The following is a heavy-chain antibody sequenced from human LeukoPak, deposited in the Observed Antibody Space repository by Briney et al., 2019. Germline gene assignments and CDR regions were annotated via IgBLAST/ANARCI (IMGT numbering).Heavy chain of an antibody. CDR3: ARDYDGGI. CDR1: GFTFSSFA. D-gene: IGHD3-10*01. J-gene: IGHJ3*02. V-gene: IGHV3-23*01. CDR2: ISGSGGSGGST. Sequence: SGGSLRLSCAASGFTFSSFAMNWVRQAPGKGLEWVSTISGSGGSGGSTYYADSVKGRFTISRDNAKNSLYLQMNSLRAEDTDVYYCARDYDGGIWGQGTMVTVSS.